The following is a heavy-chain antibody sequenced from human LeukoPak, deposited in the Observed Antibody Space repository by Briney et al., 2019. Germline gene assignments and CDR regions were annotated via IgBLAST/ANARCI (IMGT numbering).Heavy chain of an antibody. V-gene: IGHV3-11*01. CDR3: ARVPARWFGELFSYYFDY. D-gene: IGHD3-10*01. CDR1: GFTFSDYY. CDR2: ISSSGSTI. J-gene: IGHJ4*02. Sequence: GGFLRLSCAASGFTFSDYYMSWIRQAPGKGLEWVSYISSSGSTIYYADSVKGRFTISRDNAKNSLYLQMNSLRAEDTAVYYCARVPARWFGELFSYYFDYWGQGTLVTVSS.